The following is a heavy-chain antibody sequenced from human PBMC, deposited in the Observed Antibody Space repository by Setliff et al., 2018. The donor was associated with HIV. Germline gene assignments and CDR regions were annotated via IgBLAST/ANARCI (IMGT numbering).Heavy chain of an antibody. J-gene: IGHJ4*02. CDR1: GFTFSSYS. Sequence: PGGSLRLSCAASGFTFSSYSMNWVRQAPGKGLEWVSSISSSSSYIYYADSVRGRFTISRDNTKNSLYLQMNNLRAEGTAVYYCVRDYMWAFDYWGQGTLVTVSS. V-gene: IGHV3-21*01. CDR3: VRDYMWAFDY. D-gene: IGHD1-26*01. CDR2: ISSSSSYI.